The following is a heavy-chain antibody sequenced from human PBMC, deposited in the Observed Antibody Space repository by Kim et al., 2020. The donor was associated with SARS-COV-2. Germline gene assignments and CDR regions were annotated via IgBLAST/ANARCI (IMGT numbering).Heavy chain of an antibody. CDR3: AREGSGSYNWFDP. D-gene: IGHD3-10*01. V-gene: IGHV1-3*01. Sequence: RYSQKFQGRVTIKRDTSATTAYMELSSLTSKDTAVYYCAREGSGSYNWFDPWGQGTLVTVSS. J-gene: IGHJ5*02.